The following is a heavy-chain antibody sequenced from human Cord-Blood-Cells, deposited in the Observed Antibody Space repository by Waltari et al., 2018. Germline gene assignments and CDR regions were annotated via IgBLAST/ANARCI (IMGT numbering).Heavy chain of an antibody. V-gene: IGHV4-30-4*01. J-gene: IGHJ4*02. CDR2: IYYSGST. Sequence: QVQLQESGTGQVTPSQTLSLTCTVPGGSTRSAAHSSDWIRQPPGKGLEWIWYIYYSGSTYYNPDLKSRVTISVDTAKNQFSLKLSSVTAADTAVYYCARVLGIRDYWGQGTLVTVSS. CDR1: GGSTRSAAHS. CDR3: ARVLGIRDY. D-gene: IGHD7-27*01.